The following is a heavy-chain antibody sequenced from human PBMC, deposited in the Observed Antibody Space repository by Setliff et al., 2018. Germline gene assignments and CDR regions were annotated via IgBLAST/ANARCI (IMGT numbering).Heavy chain of an antibody. CDR1: GGSVSNYY. V-gene: IGHV4-4*07. J-gene: IGHJ3*02. Sequence: PSETLSLTCTVSGGSVSNYYWSWIRQPAGKGLEWVGRIYTSGSTNYNPSLKSRVTMSVDTSKNQFSLKLSSVTAADTAVYYCARKGISALSGAFDMWGQGTMGT. CDR2: IYTSGST. CDR3: ARKGISALSGAFDM. D-gene: IGHD1-26*01.